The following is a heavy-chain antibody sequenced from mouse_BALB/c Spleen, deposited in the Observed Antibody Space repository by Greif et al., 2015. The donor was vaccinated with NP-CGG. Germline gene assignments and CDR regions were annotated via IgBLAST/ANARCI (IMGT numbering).Heavy chain of an antibody. J-gene: IGHJ2*01. D-gene: IGHD2-1*01. CDR1: GFTFSSYG. CDR3: ARHVGGNKFFDY. V-gene: IGHV5-6*01. CDR2: ISSGGSYT. Sequence: EVRLVESGGDLVKPGGSLKLSCAASGFTFSSYGMSWVRQTPDKRLEWVATISSGGSYTYYPDSVKGRFTISRDNAKNTLYLQVSSLKSEDTAMYYCARHVGGNKFFDYWGQGTTLTVSS.